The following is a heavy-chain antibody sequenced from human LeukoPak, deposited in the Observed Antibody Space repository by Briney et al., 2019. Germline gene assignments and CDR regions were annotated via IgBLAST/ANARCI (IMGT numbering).Heavy chain of an antibody. CDR2: LSGSGITT. CDR1: GFTFSNSA. Sequence: LPGGSLRLSCAASGFTFSNSAMSWVRQAPGKGLEWVSTLSGSGITTYYADSVKGRFTISRDNSKNTLCLQMNSLRAEDTAVYYCAKGIYSSGWSYFDYWGHGTLVTVSS. CDR3: AKGIYSSGWSYFDY. V-gene: IGHV3-23*01. J-gene: IGHJ4*01. D-gene: IGHD6-19*01.